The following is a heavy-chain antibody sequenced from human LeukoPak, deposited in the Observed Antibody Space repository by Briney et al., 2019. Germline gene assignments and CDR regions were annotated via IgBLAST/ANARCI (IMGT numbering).Heavy chain of an antibody. CDR1: GFTFSDYY. D-gene: IGHD3-9*01. V-gene: IGHV3-11*04. CDR3: ARDYDILTGTFDY. Sequence: PGGSLRLSCAASGFTFSDYYMSWLRQAPGKGLEWVSYISSSGSTIYYADSVKGRFTISRDNAKNSLYLQMNSLRAEDTAVYYCARDYDILTGTFDYWGQGTLVTVSS. CDR2: ISSSGSTI. J-gene: IGHJ4*02.